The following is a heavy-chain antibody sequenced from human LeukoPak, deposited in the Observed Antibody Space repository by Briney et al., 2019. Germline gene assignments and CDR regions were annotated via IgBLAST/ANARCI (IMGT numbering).Heavy chain of an antibody. CDR1: GGTFRNYA. CDR2: LIPLFGRA. CDR3: ACPKENNDYYFDY. J-gene: IGHJ4*02. V-gene: IGHV1-69*13. D-gene: IGHD1/OR15-1a*01. Sequence: SVKVSCKASGGTFRNYALSWVRQAPGQGLEWMGGLIPLFGRAEYAQKFQGRVTVIADEATNTAYLELSSLTSDDTAIYYCACPKENNDYYFDYWGQGTLVTVST.